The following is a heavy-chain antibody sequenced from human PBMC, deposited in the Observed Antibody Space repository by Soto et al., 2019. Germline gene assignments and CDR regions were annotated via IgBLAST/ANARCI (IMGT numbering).Heavy chain of an antibody. J-gene: IGHJ4*02. CDR3: ARVYYYDYIWGSYPVQGNFDY. Sequence: SETLSLTCTVSGGSISSSSYYWGWIRQPPGKGLEWIGSIYYSGSTYYNPSLKSRVTISVDTSKNQFSLKLSSVTAADTAVYYCARVYYYDYIWGSYPVQGNFDYWGQGTLVTVSS. CDR1: GGSISSSSYY. CDR2: IYYSGST. D-gene: IGHD3-16*02. V-gene: IGHV4-39*01.